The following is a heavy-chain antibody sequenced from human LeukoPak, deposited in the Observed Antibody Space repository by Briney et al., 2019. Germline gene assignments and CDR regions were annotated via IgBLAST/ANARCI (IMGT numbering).Heavy chain of an antibody. D-gene: IGHD3-10*01. CDR1: GFTFSSYS. CDR3: AGSDYGSGSYFYDY. CDR2: ISSSSSYI. V-gene: IGHV3-21*01. J-gene: IGHJ4*02. Sequence: GGSLRLSCAASGFTFSSYSMNWVRQAPGKGLEWVSSISSSSSYIYYADSVKGRFTISRDNAKNSLYLQMNSLRAEDTAVYYCAGSDYGSGSYFYDYWGQGTLVTVSS.